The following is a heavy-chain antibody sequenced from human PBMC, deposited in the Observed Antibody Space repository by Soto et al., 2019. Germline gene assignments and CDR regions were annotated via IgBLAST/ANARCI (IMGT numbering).Heavy chain of an antibody. D-gene: IGHD3-3*01. CDR1: GCSISSGGYS. Sequence: SETLSLTCTFSGCSISSGGYSWSWIRQPPGKGLEWIAYIFHTGSTFYNSSLKPRVSISVDRSKNQFSLKLKSVTETDTAVYYCARVKVGDLFRFNWFFDLWGRGTLVTVSS. J-gene: IGHJ2*01. CDR3: ARVKVGDLFRFNWFFDL. CDR2: IFHTGST. V-gene: IGHV4-30-2*01.